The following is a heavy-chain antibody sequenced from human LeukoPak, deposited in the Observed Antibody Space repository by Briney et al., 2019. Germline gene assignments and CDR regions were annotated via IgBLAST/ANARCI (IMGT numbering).Heavy chain of an antibody. V-gene: IGHV3-7*01. CDR3: AREIRFLEWPSGPALYYYYYYYMDV. CDR1: GFTFSSYW. CDR2: IKQDGSEK. J-gene: IGHJ6*03. D-gene: IGHD3-3*01. Sequence: GGSLRLSCAASGFTFSSYWMSWVRQAPGKGLEWVANIKQDGSEKYYVDSVKGRFTISRDNAKNSLYLQMNSLRAEDTAVYYCAREIRFLEWPSGPALYYYYYYYMDVWGKGTTVTVSS.